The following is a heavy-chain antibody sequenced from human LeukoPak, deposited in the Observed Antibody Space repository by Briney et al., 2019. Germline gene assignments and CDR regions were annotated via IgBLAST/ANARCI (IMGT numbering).Heavy chain of an antibody. Sequence: SETLSLTCAVYGGSFSGYYWSWIRQPPGKGLEWIGEVNHSGSTNYNPSLKSRVTISVDTSKNQFSLKLSSVTAADTAVFYCARDVRGSSGRYYYYYMDVWGKGTTVTVSS. CDR2: VNHSGST. J-gene: IGHJ6*03. V-gene: IGHV4-34*01. D-gene: IGHD3-22*01. CDR1: GGSFSGYY. CDR3: ARDVRGSSGRYYYYYMDV.